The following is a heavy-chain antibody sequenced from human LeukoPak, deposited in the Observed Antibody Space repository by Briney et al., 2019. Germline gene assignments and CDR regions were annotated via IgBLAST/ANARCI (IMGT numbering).Heavy chain of an antibody. Sequence: PSQTLSLTCTVSGGSISSGSYYWSWIRQPAGKGLEWIGRIYTNENTNYNPSLRSRVTMSVDTSKNQFSLKLSSVTAADTAVYYCARAAAAAGGQYFDYWGQGTLVAVSS. CDR3: ARAAAAAGGQYFDY. V-gene: IGHV4-61*02. D-gene: IGHD6-13*01. CDR2: IYTNENT. J-gene: IGHJ4*02. CDR1: GGSISSGSYY.